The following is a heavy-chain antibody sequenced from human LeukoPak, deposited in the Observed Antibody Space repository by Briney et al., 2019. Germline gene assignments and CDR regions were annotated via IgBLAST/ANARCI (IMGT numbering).Heavy chain of an antibody. CDR3: TRDPLGYSYGYPYYFDY. CDR2: IRSKAYGGTT. V-gene: IGHV3-49*03. D-gene: IGHD5-18*01. CDR1: GFTFGDYA. Sequence: PGGSLRLSCTASGFTFGDYAMSWFRQAPGKGLEWVGFIRSKAYGGTTEYAASVKGRFTISRDDSKSIAYLQMNSLKTEDTAVYYCTRDPLGYSYGYPYYFDYWGQGTLVTVSS. J-gene: IGHJ4*02.